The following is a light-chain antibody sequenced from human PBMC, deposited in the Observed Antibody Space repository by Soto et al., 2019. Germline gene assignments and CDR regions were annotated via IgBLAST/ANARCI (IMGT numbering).Light chain of an antibody. Sequence: QSVLTHPASVSGSPGQSITISCTGTSSDVGGYNYVSWYQQYPGKAPKLMIYEVSNRPSGVSNHFSASKSGNTASLTISGLQAEDEADYYCSSYTSSNTVIFGGGTK. CDR3: SSYTSSNTVI. CDR1: SSDVGGYNY. J-gene: IGLJ2*01. CDR2: EVS. V-gene: IGLV2-14*01.